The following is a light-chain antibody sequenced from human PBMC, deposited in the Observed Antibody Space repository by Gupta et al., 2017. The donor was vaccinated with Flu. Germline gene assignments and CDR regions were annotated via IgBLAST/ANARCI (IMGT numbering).Light chain of an antibody. CDR2: EVS. Sequence: DVVMTQSPLSLPVTLGQPASISCRSSQSLVHSDGRTYLHWMQQRPGQSPRRLIYEVSNRDSGVPDRFSGSGSGTDFTLKSSRGEAEDAGVYYCMQGKQLVTFGQGTRLEIE. J-gene: IGKJ5*01. CDR1: QSLVHSDGRTY. V-gene: IGKV2-30*02. CDR3: MQGKQLVT.